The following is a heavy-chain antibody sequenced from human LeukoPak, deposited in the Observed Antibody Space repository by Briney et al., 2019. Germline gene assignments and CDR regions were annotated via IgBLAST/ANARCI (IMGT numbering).Heavy chain of an antibody. V-gene: IGHV1-69*06. J-gene: IGHJ3*02. CDR3: ARVISRGVTGLHAFDI. Sequence: VKVSCKASGGTFSSYAISWVRQAPGQGLEWMGGIIPIFGTANYAQKFQGRVTITADKSTSTAYMELSSLRSEDTAVYYCARVISRGVTGLHAFDIWGQGTMVTVSS. D-gene: IGHD3-10*01. CDR1: GGTFSSYA. CDR2: IIPIFGTA.